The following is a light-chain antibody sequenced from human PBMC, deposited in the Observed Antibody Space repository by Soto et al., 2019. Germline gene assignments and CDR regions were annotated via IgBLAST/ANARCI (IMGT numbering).Light chain of an antibody. CDR3: QQDYNLPWT. J-gene: IGKJ1*01. CDR1: QSVSSNY. Sequence: EIVLTQSPGTLSLSPGGRATLSCRASQSVSSNYLAWYKQTPGQAPRFXSYAASTRATGIPDRFSGSGSGTEFTLTISSLKPEDFAVYYCQQDYNLPWTFGQGTKVDIK. CDR2: AAS. V-gene: IGKV3D-7*01.